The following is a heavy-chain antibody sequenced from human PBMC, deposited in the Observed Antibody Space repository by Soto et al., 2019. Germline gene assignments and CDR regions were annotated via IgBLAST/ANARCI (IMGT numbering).Heavy chain of an antibody. CDR1: GFTFSSYG. CDR3: AREYSGSYYRYYYYGMDV. V-gene: IGHV3-33*01. J-gene: IGHJ6*02. D-gene: IGHD1-26*01. CDR2: IWYDGSNK. Sequence: QVQLVESGGGVVQPGRSLRLSCAASGFTFSSYGMHWVRQAPGKGLEWVAVIWYDGSNKYYADSVKGRFTISRDNSKNTLYLQMNSLRAEDTAVYYCAREYSGSYYRYYYYGMDVWGQGTTVTVSS.